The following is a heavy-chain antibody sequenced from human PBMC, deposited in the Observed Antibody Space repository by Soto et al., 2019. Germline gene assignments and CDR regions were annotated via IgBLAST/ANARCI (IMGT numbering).Heavy chain of an antibody. CDR3: ARPGSGYDVLTGRYFYYYHTVDV. CDR1: GFIFSTYA. Sequence: PGGSLRLSCAASGFIFSTYAMHWVRQPPGKGLEWAAVISYDGNTKDYADSVKGRFSISRDNSKNTVYLQMSSLRTEDTAVYYCARPGSGYDVLTGRYFYYYHTVDVWGQGTTVTVSS. D-gene: IGHD3-9*01. V-gene: IGHV3-30-3*01. J-gene: IGHJ6*02. CDR2: ISYDGNTK.